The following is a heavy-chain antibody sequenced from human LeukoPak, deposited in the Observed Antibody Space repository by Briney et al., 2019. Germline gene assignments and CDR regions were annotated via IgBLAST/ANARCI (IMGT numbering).Heavy chain of an antibody. D-gene: IGHD1-26*01. V-gene: IGHV1-18*01. CDR2: ISAYNGNT. CDR1: GYTFTSYG. Sequence: ASVKVSCKASGYTFTSYGISWVRQAPGQGLEWMGWISAYNGNTNYAQKLQGRVTMATDTSTSTAYMELRSLRSDDTAVYYCARDLRVGATKGIDYWGQGTLVTVSS. CDR3: ARDLRVGATKGIDY. J-gene: IGHJ4*02.